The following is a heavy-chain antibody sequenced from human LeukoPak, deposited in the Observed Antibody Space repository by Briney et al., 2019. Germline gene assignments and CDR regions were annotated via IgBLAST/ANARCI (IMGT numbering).Heavy chain of an antibody. Sequence: RASVKVSCKASGGTFSSYAISWVRQAPGQGLEWMGGIIPIFGTANYAQKLQGRVTMTTDTSTSTAYMELRSPRSDDTAVYYCARVFHDSSGYYPYYFDYWGQGTLVTVSS. CDR2: IIPIFGTA. V-gene: IGHV1-69*05. CDR3: ARVFHDSSGYYPYYFDY. D-gene: IGHD3-22*01. J-gene: IGHJ4*02. CDR1: GGTFSSYA.